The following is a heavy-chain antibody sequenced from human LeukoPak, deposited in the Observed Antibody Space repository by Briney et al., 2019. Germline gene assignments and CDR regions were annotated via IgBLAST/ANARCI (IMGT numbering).Heavy chain of an antibody. V-gene: IGHV3-30-3*01. CDR3: ARVPSVQLLYGPWRH. D-gene: IGHD2-2*02. J-gene: IGHJ4*02. CDR2: ISYDGTNK. CDR1: GFAFSNYP. Sequence: GGSLRLSCAASGFAFSNYPMHWVRQAPGKGLEWVAVISYDGTNKYYADSVKGRFTISRDNSKNTLYLQMNNLRAEDTAFYYCARVPSVQLLYGPWRHWGQGTLVTVSS.